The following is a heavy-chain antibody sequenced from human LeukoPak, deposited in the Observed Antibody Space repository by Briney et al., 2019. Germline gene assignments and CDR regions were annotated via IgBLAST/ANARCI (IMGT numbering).Heavy chain of an antibody. J-gene: IGHJ4*02. V-gene: IGHV1-2*06. CDR1: GYTFTSYG. CDR2: INPNSGGP. D-gene: IGHD3-10*01. CDR3: ARESSDGSGSYDY. Sequence: GASVKVSCKASGYTFTSYGISWVRQAPGQGLEWMGRINPNSGGPNYAQKFQGRVTLTRDTSISTAYMELSRLRSDDTAIYYCARESSDGSGSYDYWGQGTLVTVSS.